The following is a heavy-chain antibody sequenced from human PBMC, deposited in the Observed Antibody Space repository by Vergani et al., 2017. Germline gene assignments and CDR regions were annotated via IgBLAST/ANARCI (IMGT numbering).Heavy chain of an antibody. J-gene: IGHJ4*02. CDR2: ISDTSDSI. CDR3: AREGLGSDY. V-gene: IGHV3-48*01. CDR1: GFTLNTYG. Sequence: VQILQSGGGVVQPGGSLRLSCTLSGFTLNTYGIHWVRQAPGKGLEWVSYISDTSDSIKYADSVKGRFTISRDNAKKLLYLQMNSLRAEDTAVYFCAREGLGSDYWGQGTLVTVSS. D-gene: IGHD7-27*01.